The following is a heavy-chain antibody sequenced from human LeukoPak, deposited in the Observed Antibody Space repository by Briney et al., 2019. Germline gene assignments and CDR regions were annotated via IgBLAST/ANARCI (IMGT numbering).Heavy chain of an antibody. CDR1: GYTFTSYD. J-gene: IGHJ4*02. D-gene: IGHD5-18*01. CDR3: ARGRRGYSYGYREYYFDY. CDR2: MNPNSGNT. Sequence: ASVKVSCKASGYTFTSYDINCVRQATGQGLEWMGWMNPNSGNTGYAQKFQGRVTMTRNTSISTAYMELSSLRSEDTAVYYCARGRRGYSYGYREYYFDYWGQGTLVTVSS. V-gene: IGHV1-8*01.